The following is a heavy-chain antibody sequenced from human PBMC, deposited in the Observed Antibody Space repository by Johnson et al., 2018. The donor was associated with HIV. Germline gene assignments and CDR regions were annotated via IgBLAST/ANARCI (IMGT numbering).Heavy chain of an antibody. Sequence: EQLVVSGGGLIQPGGSLRLSCAASGFTVSSNYMSWVRQAPGKGLEWVSVIYSGGSTYYADSVKGRFTISRDNSKNTLYLQMNSLRAEDTAVYYCARGRPNYYDSSGRYVPVAFDIWGQGTMVTVSS. D-gene: IGHD3-22*01. J-gene: IGHJ3*02. V-gene: IGHV3-53*01. CDR3: ARGRPNYYDSSGRYVPVAFDI. CDR2: IYSGGST. CDR1: GFTVSSNY.